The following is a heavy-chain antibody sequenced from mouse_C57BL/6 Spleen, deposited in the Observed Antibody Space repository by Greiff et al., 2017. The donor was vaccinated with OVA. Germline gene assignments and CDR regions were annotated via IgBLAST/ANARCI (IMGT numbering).Heavy chain of an antibody. D-gene: IGHD2-5*01. CDR1: GFTFSDYG. V-gene: IGHV5-17*01. J-gene: IGHJ4*01. Sequence: DVMLVESGGGLVKPGGSLKLSCAASGFTFSDYGMHWVRQAPEKGLEWVAYISSGSSTIYYADTVKGRFTISRDNAKNTLFLQMDSLRSEDTAMYYCARRRYSNYDAMDYWGQGTSVTVSS. CDR3: ARRRYSNYDAMDY. CDR2: ISSGSSTI.